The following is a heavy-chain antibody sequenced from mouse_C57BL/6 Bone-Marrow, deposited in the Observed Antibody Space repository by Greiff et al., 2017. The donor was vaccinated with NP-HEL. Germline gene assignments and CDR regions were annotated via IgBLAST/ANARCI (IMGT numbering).Heavy chain of an antibody. Sequence: EVKLVESGPGLVKPSQTVFLTCTVTGISITTGNYRWSWIRQFPGNKLEWIGYIYYSGTITYNPSLTSRPTITRDTPKNQFFLEMNSLTAEDTATYYCARDGGLRGDLTYWYFDVWGTGTTVTVSS. CDR1: GISITTGNYR. CDR2: IYYSGTI. D-gene: IGHD4-1*01. CDR3: ARDGGLRGDLTYWYFDV. V-gene: IGHV3-5*01. J-gene: IGHJ1*03.